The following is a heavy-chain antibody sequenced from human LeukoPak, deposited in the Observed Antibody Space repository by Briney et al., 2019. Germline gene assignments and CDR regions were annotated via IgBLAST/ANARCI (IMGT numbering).Heavy chain of an antibody. CDR2: ISGTGGRI. V-gene: IGHV3-23*01. J-gene: IGHJ2*01. CDR3: AKDRYGDSGGYFDL. D-gene: IGHD4-17*01. Sequence: GGSLRLSCAPSGITFSSYAMSWVRQAPGKGLEWVSAISGTGGRIYYGDSVKGRFTISRDNSKNTLYLQMNSLRAEDTAIYYCAKDRYGDSGGYFDLWGRGTLVTVPS. CDR1: GITFSSYA.